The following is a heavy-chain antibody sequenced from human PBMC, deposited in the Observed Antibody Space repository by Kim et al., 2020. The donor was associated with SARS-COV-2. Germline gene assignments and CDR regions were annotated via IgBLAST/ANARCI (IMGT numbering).Heavy chain of an antibody. CDR3: AKAYGDYGFQH. D-gene: IGHD4-17*01. CDR2: GYYRGST. V-gene: IGHV4-59*01. CDR1: GGSISSYG. Sequence: SETLSLTCTVSGGSISSYGCNWIRQRPGKGLEWIGYGYYRGSTNYNPSLKSRVTISVDTSKTQFALKLSSVTAVDTAVYYCAKAYGDYGFQHWGQGTLVTVSS. J-gene: IGHJ1*01.